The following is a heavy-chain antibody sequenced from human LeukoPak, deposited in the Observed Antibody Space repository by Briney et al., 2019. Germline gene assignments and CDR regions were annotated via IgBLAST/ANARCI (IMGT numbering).Heavy chain of an antibody. CDR1: GFPFSDYA. CDR3: AKLGCTGTICYANY. J-gene: IGHJ4*02. D-gene: IGHD2-2*01. Sequence: PGGSLRLSCAASGFPFSDYAMTWVRQTPGKGLEWVSVISGGGDSADYADSMKGRFTISRDNSKNTLYLQMYSLRAEDTALYYCAKLGCTGTICYANYWGQGTLVTASS. CDR2: ISGGGDSA. V-gene: IGHV3-23*01.